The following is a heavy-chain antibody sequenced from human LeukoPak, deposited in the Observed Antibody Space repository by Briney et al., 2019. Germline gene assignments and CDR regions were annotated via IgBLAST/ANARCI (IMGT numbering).Heavy chain of an antibody. CDR2: INPSGGST. V-gene: IGHV1-46*01. D-gene: IGHD3-3*01. CDR3: ARVPGLRPYFDY. J-gene: IGHJ4*02. Sequence: ASVKVSCKASGYTFTSYYMHWVRQAPGQGLEWMGIINPSGGSTSYAQKFQGRVTMTRDMSTSTVYMELSSLRSEDTAVYYCARVPGLRPYFDYWGQGTLVTVSS. CDR1: GYTFTSYY.